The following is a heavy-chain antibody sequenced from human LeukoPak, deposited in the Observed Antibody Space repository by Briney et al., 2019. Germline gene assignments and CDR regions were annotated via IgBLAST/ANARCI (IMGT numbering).Heavy chain of an antibody. J-gene: IGHJ5*02. CDR3: ARGSAISYDFWSGYFPELYNWFDP. D-gene: IGHD3-3*01. V-gene: IGHV3-33*01. Sequence: GGSLRLSCAASGFTFSSYGMHWVRQAPGKGLEWVAVIWYDGSNKYYADSVKGRFTISRDNAKNSLYLQMNSLRAEDTAVYYCARGSAISYDFWSGYFPELYNWFDPWGQGTLVTVSS. CDR1: GFTFSSYG. CDR2: IWYDGSNK.